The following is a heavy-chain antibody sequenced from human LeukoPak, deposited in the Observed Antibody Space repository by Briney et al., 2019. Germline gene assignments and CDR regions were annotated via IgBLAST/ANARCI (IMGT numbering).Heavy chain of an antibody. CDR3: AKVGNYGDYGWVGY. D-gene: IGHD4-17*01. CDR2: ISGSGGST. CDR1: GFTFSSYA. V-gene: IGHV3-23*01. Sequence: PGGSLRLSCAASGFTFSSYAMSWVRQAPGKGLEWVSAISGSGGSTYYADSVKGRFTISRDNSKNTLYLQMNSLRAEDTAVYYCAKVGNYGDYGWVGYWGQGTLVTVSS. J-gene: IGHJ4*02.